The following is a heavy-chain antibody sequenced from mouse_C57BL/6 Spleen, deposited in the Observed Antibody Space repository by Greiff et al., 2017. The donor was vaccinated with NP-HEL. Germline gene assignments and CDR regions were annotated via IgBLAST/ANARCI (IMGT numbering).Heavy chain of an antibody. J-gene: IGHJ4*01. V-gene: IGHV3-6*01. CDR3: AIQEEVFYYGSSYGAMDY. Sequence: VQLQQSGPGLVKPSQSLSLTCSVTGYSITSGYYWNWIRQFPGNKLEWMGYISYDGSNNYNPSLKNRISITRDTSKNQFFLKLNSVTTEDTATYYCAIQEEVFYYGSSYGAMDYWGQGTSVTVSS. CDR2: ISYDGSN. CDR1: GYSITSGYY. D-gene: IGHD1-1*01.